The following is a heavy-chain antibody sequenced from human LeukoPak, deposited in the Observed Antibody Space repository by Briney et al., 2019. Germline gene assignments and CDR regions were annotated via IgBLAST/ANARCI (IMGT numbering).Heavy chain of an antibody. D-gene: IGHD3-22*01. Sequence: ASVKVSCKASGYTFTGYYMHWVRQAPGQGLEWMGIINPSGGSTSYAQKFQGRVTMTRDMSTSTVYMELSSLRSEDTAVYYCARDVWYYDSSGYYEESIDYWGQGTLVTVSS. J-gene: IGHJ4*02. CDR1: GYTFTGYY. V-gene: IGHV1-46*01. CDR3: ARDVWYYDSSGYYEESIDY. CDR2: INPSGGST.